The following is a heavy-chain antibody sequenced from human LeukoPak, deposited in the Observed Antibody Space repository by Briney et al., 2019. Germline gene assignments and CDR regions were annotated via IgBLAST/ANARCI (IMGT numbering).Heavy chain of an antibody. Sequence: SETLSLTCTVSGGSISSSSYYWGWIRQPPGKGLEWIGSIYYSGSTYYNPSLKSRVTISVDTSKNQFSLKLSSVTAADTAVYYCARDPPMLPPDWGQGTLVTVSS. J-gene: IGHJ4*02. V-gene: IGHV4-39*07. D-gene: IGHD2-8*01. CDR3: ARDPPMLPPD. CDR2: IYYSGST. CDR1: GGSISSSSYY.